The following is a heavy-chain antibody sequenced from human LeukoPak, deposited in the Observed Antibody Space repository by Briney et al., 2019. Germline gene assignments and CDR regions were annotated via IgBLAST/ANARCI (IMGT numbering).Heavy chain of an antibody. D-gene: IGHD3-16*02. CDR1: GFTFSSYE. Sequence: PGGSLRLSCAASGFTFSSYEMNWVRQAPGKGLQWLGRIRSGGAREYAAPAQGRFTISRDDSRNTVYLEMNNLDTDDTAVYFCAVDTPVIDAQIDYWGQGTLVTVSS. CDR2: IRSGGAR. J-gene: IGHJ4*02. CDR3: AVDTPVIDAQIDY. V-gene: IGHV3-15*01.